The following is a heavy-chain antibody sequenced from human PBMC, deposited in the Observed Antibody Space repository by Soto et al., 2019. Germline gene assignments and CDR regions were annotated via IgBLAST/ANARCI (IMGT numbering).Heavy chain of an antibody. D-gene: IGHD2-2*01. V-gene: IGHV4-59*01. CDR1: GGSISSYY. J-gene: IGHJ6*02. CDR3: ARVVVPAAMGYYYYGMDV. CDR2: IYYGGST. Sequence: LSLTCTVSGGSISSYYWSWIRQPPGKGLEWIGYIYYGGSTNYNPSLKSRVTISVDTSKNQFSLKLSSVTAADTAVYYCARVVVPAAMGYYYYGMDVWGQGTTVTVSS.